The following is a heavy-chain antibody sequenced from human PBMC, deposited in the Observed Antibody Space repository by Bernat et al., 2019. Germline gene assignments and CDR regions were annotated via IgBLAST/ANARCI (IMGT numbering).Heavy chain of an antibody. D-gene: IGHD3-10*01. CDR1: GFTFSSYE. J-gene: IGHJ4*02. Sequence: EVQLVESGGGLVQPGGSLRLSCAASGFTFSSYEMNWVRQAPGKGLEWVSYISSSGSTRYYAESVKGRFTITKAKAKNSLYLQMNSLRAEDTAVYYCARDSHVRSVRGGGFDYWGQGTLVTVSS. CDR3: ARDSHVRSVRGGGFDY. CDR2: ISSSGSTR. V-gene: IGHV3-48*03.